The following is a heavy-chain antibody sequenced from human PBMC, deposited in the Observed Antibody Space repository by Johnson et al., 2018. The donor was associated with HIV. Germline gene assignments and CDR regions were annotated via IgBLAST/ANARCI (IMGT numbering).Heavy chain of an antibody. Sequence: QVQLVESGGGVVQPGRSLRLSCAASGFTFSSYGMHWVRQAPGKGLEWVAVISYDGRNKYYADSVKGRFTISRDNYKNTLYLQMNSLRAEDTAVYYCARDWNNWNYGVPDAFDIWGQGTMVTVSS. CDR1: GFTFSSYG. J-gene: IGHJ3*02. V-gene: IGHV3-30*03. CDR2: ISYDGRNK. CDR3: ARDWNNWNYGVPDAFDI. D-gene: IGHD1-7*01.